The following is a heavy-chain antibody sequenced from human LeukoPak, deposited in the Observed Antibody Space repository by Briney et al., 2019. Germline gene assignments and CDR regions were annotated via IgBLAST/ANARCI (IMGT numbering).Heavy chain of an antibody. D-gene: IGHD3-16*01. Sequence: GGSLRLSCAVSGFTVSSNYMNWVRQAPGKGLEWVSVIHAGGTTFYADSVKGRFTISRDNSKNTLYLQMNSLRADDTAVYYCAREVRGDYFDFWGQGTLVTVSS. CDR3: AREVRGDYFDF. J-gene: IGHJ4*02. CDR1: GFTVSSNY. CDR2: IHAGGTT. V-gene: IGHV3-53*01.